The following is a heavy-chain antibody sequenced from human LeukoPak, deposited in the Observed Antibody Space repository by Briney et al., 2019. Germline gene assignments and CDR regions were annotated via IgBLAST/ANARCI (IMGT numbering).Heavy chain of an antibody. CDR1: GFPLSDAW. V-gene: IGHV3-30-3*01. CDR3: ARNGVVYYYDSSGYDAVDY. J-gene: IGHJ4*02. D-gene: IGHD3-22*01. Sequence: GGSLRLSCAVSGFPLSDAWMNWVRQAPGKGLEWVAVISYDGSNKYYADSVKGRFTISRDNSKNTLYLQMNSLRAEDTAVYYCARNGVVYYYDSSGYDAVDYWGQGTLVTVSS. CDR2: ISYDGSNK.